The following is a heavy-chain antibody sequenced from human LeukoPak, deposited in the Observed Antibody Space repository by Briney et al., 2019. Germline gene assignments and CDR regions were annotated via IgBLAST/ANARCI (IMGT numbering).Heavy chain of an antibody. D-gene: IGHD4-23*01. CDR2: INSEGTT. J-gene: IGHJ4*02. Sequence: GGSLRLSCAASGFTLSNYWMHWVRQAPGKGLVWVSRINSEGTTSYTDPVKGRFTISRDDAKNTLFLQMDSLRAEDTAVYYCARAVESNGRNALDYWGQGTLVIVSS. V-gene: IGHV3-74*01. CDR1: GFTLSNYW. CDR3: ARAVESNGRNALDY.